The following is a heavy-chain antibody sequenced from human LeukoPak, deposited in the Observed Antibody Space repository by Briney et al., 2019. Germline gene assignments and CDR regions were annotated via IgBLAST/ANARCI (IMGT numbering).Heavy chain of an antibody. CDR2: INPSCGST. CDR1: GFTFTNYN. CDR3: VRVRDGYNDAYDI. J-gene: IGHJ3*02. Sequence: ASVKVSCKASGFTFTNYNLHWVRQAPGQPLEWMGIINPSCGSTNYAQNFKGRVTMTRDTSTSTVYMELSSLRSEDTAVYYCVRVRDGYNDAYDIWGQRTMVTVPS. D-gene: IGHD5-24*01. V-gene: IGHV1-46*01.